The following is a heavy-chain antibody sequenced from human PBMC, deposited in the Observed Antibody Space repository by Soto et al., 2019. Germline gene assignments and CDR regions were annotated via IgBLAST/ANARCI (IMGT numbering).Heavy chain of an antibody. CDR3: ARLYGSEAGWFGP. D-gene: IGHD3-10*01. J-gene: IGHJ5*02. Sequence: QVQLQESGPGLVKPSLTLSLTCTVSGDFISSGEYYWSWIRQPPGKGLEWIAHIYSSGSTYYNSSLKSRVKISVDTSKNEFSLKLTSVTAADAAVYYCARLYGSEAGWFGPWGQGTRVTVSS. CDR2: IYSSGST. CDR1: GDFISSGEYY. V-gene: IGHV4-30-4*01.